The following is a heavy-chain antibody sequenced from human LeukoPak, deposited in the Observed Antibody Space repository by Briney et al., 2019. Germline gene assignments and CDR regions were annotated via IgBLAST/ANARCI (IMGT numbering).Heavy chain of an antibody. CDR3: AKDIHDSSGYGSNWFDP. CDR2: ISGSGGST. Sequence: PGGSLRLSCAASGFTFSSYAMSWVRQAPGKGLEWVSAISGSGGSTYYADSVKGRFTISRDNSKNTLYLQMNSLRAEDTAVYYCAKDIHDSSGYGSNWFDPWGQGTLVTVSS. V-gene: IGHV3-23*01. CDR1: GFTFSSYA. J-gene: IGHJ5*02. D-gene: IGHD3-22*01.